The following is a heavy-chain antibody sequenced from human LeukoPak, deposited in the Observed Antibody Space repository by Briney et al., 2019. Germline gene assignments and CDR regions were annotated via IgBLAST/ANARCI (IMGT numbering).Heavy chain of an antibody. CDR2: ISWNNESL. V-gene: IGHV3-9*01. D-gene: IGHD6-19*01. CDR3: ARDWGSSGWFYFDS. Sequence: PGRSLRLSCTASGFKFHNYALHCVRQAPGKGLEWVSGISWNNESLDYADSVKGRFIISRDNAKNSIYLQMNSLRAEDTALYYCARDWGSSGWFYFDSWGRGTLVSVSS. CDR1: GFKFHNYA. J-gene: IGHJ4*02.